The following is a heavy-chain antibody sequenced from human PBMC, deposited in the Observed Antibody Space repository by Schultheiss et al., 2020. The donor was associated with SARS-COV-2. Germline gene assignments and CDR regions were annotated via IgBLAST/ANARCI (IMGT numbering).Heavy chain of an antibody. J-gene: IGHJ5*02. V-gene: IGHV3-11*01. CDR1: GFTFDDYA. Sequence: GGSLRLSCAASGFTFDDYAMNWVRQSPGKGLEWVAHISGSGGTIYYADSVRGRFTISRDNAKTSLYLQMDSLRAEDTAVYYCVRGGAQGFHPWGQGILVTVSS. CDR2: ISGSGGTI. CDR3: VRGGAQGFHP.